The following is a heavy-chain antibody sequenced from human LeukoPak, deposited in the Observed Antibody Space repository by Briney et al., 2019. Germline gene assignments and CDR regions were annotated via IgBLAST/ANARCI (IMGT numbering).Heavy chain of an antibody. CDR1: GFTFSGYA. CDR2: ISGSGGST. V-gene: IGHV3-23*01. J-gene: IGHJ6*02. D-gene: IGHD2-15*01. CDR3: SCSLFYYYGMDV. Sequence: GGSLRLSCAASGFTFSGYAMRWVRQAPGKGLEWVSAISGSGGSTYYADSVKGRFTISRDNSKNTLYLQMNSLRAEDTAVYYCSCSLFYYYGMDVWGQGTTVTVSS.